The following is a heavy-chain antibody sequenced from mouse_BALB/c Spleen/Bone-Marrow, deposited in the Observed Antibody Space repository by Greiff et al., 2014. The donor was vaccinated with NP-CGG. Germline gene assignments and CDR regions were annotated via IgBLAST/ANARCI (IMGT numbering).Heavy chain of an antibody. CDR3: ARERNWDSFAY. V-gene: IGHV1-4*01. J-gene: IGHJ3*01. CDR2: INPSSGYT. D-gene: IGHD4-1*01. Sequence: VHLVESGAELARPGASVKMSCKASGYTSTSYTMHWVKQRPGQGLEWIGYINPSSGYTNYNQKFKDKATLTADKSSSTAYMQLSSLTSEDSAVYYCARERNWDSFAYWGQGTLVTVSA. CDR1: GYTSTSYT.